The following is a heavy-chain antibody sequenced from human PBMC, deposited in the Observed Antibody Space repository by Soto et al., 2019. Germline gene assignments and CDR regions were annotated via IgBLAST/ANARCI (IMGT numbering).Heavy chain of an antibody. J-gene: IGHJ6*02. D-gene: IGHD2-8*01. CDR1: GGTFSSYA. CDR3: ARVHRMYYYYGMDV. CDR2: ISYDGSNK. Sequence: QVQLVQSGAEVKKPGSSVKVSCKASGGTFSSYAMHWVRQAPGKGLEWVAVISYDGSNKYYADSVKGRFTISRDNSKNTLYLQMNSLRAEDTAVYYCARVHRMYYYYGMDVWGQGTTVTVSS. V-gene: IGHV3-30-3*01.